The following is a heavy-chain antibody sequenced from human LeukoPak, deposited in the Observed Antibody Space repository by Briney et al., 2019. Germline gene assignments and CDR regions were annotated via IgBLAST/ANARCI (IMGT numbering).Heavy chain of an antibody. V-gene: IGHV4-34*01. J-gene: IGHJ3*02. CDR2: FNHSGST. D-gene: IGHD2-15*01. Sequence: SETLSLTCAVYGGSFSGYYWSWIRQPPGKGLEWIGEFNHSGSTNYNASLKSRVTISVDTSKNQFSLKLSSVTAADTAVYYCAREEDCSGGICYLGNAFDIWGQGTMVTASS. CDR3: AREEDCSGGICYLGNAFDI. CDR1: GGSFSGYY.